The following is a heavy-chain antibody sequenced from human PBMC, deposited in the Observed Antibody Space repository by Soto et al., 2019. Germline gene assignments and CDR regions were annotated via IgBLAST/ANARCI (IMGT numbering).Heavy chain of an antibody. D-gene: IGHD2-2*01. V-gene: IGHV5-51*01. CDR3: ARHTEYCSSTSCYDYYYYYGMDV. Sequence: PGESLKISCKGSGYSFTSYWIGWVRQMPGKGLEWMGIIYPGDSDTRYSPYFQGQVTISADKSISTAYLQWSSLKASDTAMYYCARHTEYCSSTSCYDYYYYYGMDVWGQGTTVTVSS. CDR1: GYSFTSYW. CDR2: IYPGDSDT. J-gene: IGHJ6*02.